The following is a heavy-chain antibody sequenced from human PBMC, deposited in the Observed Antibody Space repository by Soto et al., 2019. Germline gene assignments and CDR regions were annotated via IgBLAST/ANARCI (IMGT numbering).Heavy chain of an antibody. V-gene: IGHV3-33*01. CDR2: IWYDGSNK. CDR3: ARGRGIAAEVRLAY. CDR1: GFTFSSYG. Sequence: GGSLRLSCAASGFTFSSYGMHWVRQAPGKGLEWVAVIWYDGSNKYYADSVKGRFTISRDNSKNTLYLQMNSLRAEETAVYYCARGRGIAAEVRLAYWGQGTLVTVSS. D-gene: IGHD6-25*01. J-gene: IGHJ4*02.